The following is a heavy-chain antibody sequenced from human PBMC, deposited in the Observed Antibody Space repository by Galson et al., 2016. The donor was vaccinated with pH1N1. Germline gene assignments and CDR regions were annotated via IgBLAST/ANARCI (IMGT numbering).Heavy chain of an antibody. CDR2: IYPADSHT. CDR1: GYRFSNYW. Sequence: QSGAEVKKPGESLKISCKGSGYRFSNYWIGWMRQMPGKGLECMGIIYPADSHTKYSQSFQGQVTISVDKSDSSAYLPWSRLKAADTAMYYCARPGGYNAGRGDFGAYDIWGQGTMVTVSP. CDR3: ARPGGYNAGRGDFGAYDI. D-gene: IGHD5-12*01. V-gene: IGHV5-51*01. J-gene: IGHJ3*02.